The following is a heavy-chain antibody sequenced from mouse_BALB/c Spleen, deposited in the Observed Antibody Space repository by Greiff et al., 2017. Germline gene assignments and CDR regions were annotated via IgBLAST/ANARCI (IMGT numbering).Heavy chain of an antibody. Sequence: VKLMESGPGLVAPSQSLSITCTVSGFSLTSYGVHWVRQPPGKGLEWLGVIWAGGSTNYNSALMSRLSISKDNSKSQVFLKMNSLQTDDTAMYYCARVPYGNSFAYWGQGTLVTVSA. V-gene: IGHV2-9*02. J-gene: IGHJ3*01. CDR3: ARVPYGNSFAY. CDR2: IWAGGST. D-gene: IGHD2-1*01. CDR1: GFSLTSYG.